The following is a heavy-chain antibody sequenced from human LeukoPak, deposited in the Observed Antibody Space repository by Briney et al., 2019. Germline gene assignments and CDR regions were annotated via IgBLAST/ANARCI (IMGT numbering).Heavy chain of an antibody. Sequence: GGSLRLSCAASGFTFSAYWMSWVRQGPGKGLDWVASINPDGSGTRYVDSVRGRFTISRDNAQNSLYLHMNSLSAEDTAVYYCVRLFGGVTKYDYWGQGTLITVSS. V-gene: IGHV3-7*01. CDR2: INPDGSGT. D-gene: IGHD4-17*01. CDR3: VRLFGGVTKYDY. J-gene: IGHJ4*02. CDR1: GFTFSAYW.